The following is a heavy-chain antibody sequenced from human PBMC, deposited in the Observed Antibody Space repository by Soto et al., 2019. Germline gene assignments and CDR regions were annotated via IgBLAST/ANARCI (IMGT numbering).Heavy chain of an antibody. CDR3: TTGPGYWSSASSL. V-gene: IGHV3-53*01. D-gene: IGHD2-2*01. CDR1: GFTVSSNY. CDR2: IYSGGST. J-gene: IGHJ4*02. Sequence: PGGSLRLSCAASGFTVSSNYMSWVRQAPGKGLEWVSVIYSGGSTYYADSVKGRLTISRDDSENTLYLQMNSLKTEDTGVYYCTTGPGYWSSASSLWGQGSLVTVSS.